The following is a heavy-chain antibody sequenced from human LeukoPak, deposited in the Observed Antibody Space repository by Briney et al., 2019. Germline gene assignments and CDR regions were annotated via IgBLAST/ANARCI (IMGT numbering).Heavy chain of an antibody. J-gene: IGHJ5*02. CDR2: IMPLFGTA. Sequence: SVKVSCKTSGGTFNNSAISWVRQAPGQGPEWLGGIMPLFGTAGYAQKFQGRVTITKDESTRTVYLELTSLTSDDTAVYYCARDVHGDYGSGWFDPWGQGTLVSVSS. CDR1: GGTFNNSA. CDR3: ARDVHGDYGSGWFDP. D-gene: IGHD4-17*01. V-gene: IGHV1-69*05.